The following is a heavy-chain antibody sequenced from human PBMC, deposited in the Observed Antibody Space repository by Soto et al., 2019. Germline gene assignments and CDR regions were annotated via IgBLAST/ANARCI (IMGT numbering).Heavy chain of an antibody. Sequence: SVKVSCKASGGTFSSYAISWVRQVPGQGLEWMGGIIPIFGTANYAQKFQGRVTITADESTSTAYMELSSLRSEDTAVYYCARDGNIGDTPKFDPWGQGTLVTVSS. V-gene: IGHV1-69*13. CDR1: GGTFSSYA. J-gene: IGHJ5*02. CDR3: ARDGNIGDTPKFDP. CDR2: IIPIFGTA. D-gene: IGHD4-17*01.